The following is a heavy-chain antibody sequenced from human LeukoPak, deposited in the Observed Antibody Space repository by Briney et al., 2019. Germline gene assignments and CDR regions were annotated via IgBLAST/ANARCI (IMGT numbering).Heavy chain of an antibody. J-gene: IGHJ4*02. D-gene: IGHD3-22*01. CDR3: ARNSGYSDLNY. V-gene: IGHV4-34*01. CDR1: GGSFSGYY. Sequence: SETLSLTCGVYGGSFSGYYWSWIRQPPGKGLEWIGEINHSGSTYYNPSLKSRVTVSQDKSKNQFSLKLNSVTAADTAIYYCARNSGYSDLNYWGQGVLVTVSS. CDR2: INHSGST.